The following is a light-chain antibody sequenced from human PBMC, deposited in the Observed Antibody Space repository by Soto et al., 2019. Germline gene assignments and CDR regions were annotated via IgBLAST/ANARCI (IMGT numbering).Light chain of an antibody. CDR1: ESVSSSS. CDR2: GAS. Sequence: EIVLTQSPGTLSLSPGERATLSCRASESVSSSSLAWYQQKPGQAPRLLMHGASSRATGIPDRFSGSGSGADFTLTISRVEPEDFAVYYGQNYGTSPEVTVGQGPRREIK. V-gene: IGKV3-20*01. J-gene: IGKJ5*01. CDR3: QNYGTSPEVT.